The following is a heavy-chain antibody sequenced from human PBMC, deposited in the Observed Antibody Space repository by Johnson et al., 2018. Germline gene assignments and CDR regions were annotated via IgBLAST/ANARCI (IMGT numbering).Heavy chain of an antibody. Sequence: QVQLVESGGGVVQPGRSLRLSCAASGFTFSNYGMHWVRQAPGKGLEWVAVISYDGSNKSYADSVKGRFTISRDNSKNTLYLQMNSLRADDTAVYYCASEMGIIRANCDYYGMDVWGQGTTVTVSS. CDR2: ISYDGSNK. J-gene: IGHJ6*02. CDR1: GFTFSNYG. D-gene: IGHD3-3*01. CDR3: ASEMGIIRANCDYYGMDV. V-gene: IGHV3-30*03.